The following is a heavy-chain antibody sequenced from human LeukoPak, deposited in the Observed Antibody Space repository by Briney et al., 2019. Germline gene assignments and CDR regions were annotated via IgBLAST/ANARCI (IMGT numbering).Heavy chain of an antibody. CDR2: IYYSGNT. D-gene: IGHD1-26*01. CDR3: ARAGVGANNWFDP. Sequence: PSETLSLTCTVSGGSISSGGYYWSWIRQHPGKGLEWIGYIYYSGNTYYNPSLKSRVTISVDTSKNQFSLKLSSVTAADTAVYYCARAGVGANNWFDPWGQGTLVTVSS. J-gene: IGHJ5*02. V-gene: IGHV4-61*08. CDR1: GGSISSGGYY.